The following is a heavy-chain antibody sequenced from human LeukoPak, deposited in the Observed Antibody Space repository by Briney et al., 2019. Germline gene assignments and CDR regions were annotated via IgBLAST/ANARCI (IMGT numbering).Heavy chain of an antibody. J-gene: IGHJ4*02. V-gene: IGHV4-31*03. D-gene: IGHD3-10*01. CDR1: GGSISSGGYY. CDR3: ARAYYGSGNFYFDY. Sequence: SQTLSLTCTVSGGSISSGGYYWSWIRQHPGKGLEWIGYIYYSGSTYYNPSLKSRVTISVDTSKNQFSLKLSSLTAVDTAVYYCARAYYGSGNFYFDYWGQGTLVTVSS. CDR2: IYYSGST.